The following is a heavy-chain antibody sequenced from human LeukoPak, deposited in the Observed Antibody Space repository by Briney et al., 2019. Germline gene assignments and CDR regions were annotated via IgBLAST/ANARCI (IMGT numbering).Heavy chain of an antibody. CDR1: GYTLTELS. J-gene: IGHJ3*02. V-gene: IGHV1-24*01. D-gene: IGHD3-22*01. Sequence: ASVKVSCKVSGYTLTELSMHWVRQAPGKGLEWMGGFDPEDGETIYAQKFQGRVTMTEDTSTDTAYMELSSLRSEDTAVYYCATTHYYYDRYAFDIWGQGTMVTVSS. CDR3: ATTHYYYDRYAFDI. CDR2: FDPEDGET.